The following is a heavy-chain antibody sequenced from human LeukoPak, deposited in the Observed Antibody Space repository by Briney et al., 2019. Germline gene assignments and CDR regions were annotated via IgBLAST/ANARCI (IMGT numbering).Heavy chain of an antibody. CDR1: GFTFSSYA. Sequence: GGSLRLSCAASGFTFSSYAMSWVRQAPGKGLEWVSGISGGGSTYNAESVKARFTISRDSSKNTLYVQMNSLRAEDTAVYYCARDPAKFWSGHDYWGQGTLVTVSS. V-gene: IGHV3-23*01. CDR2: ISGGGST. J-gene: IGHJ4*02. CDR3: ARDPAKFWSGHDY. D-gene: IGHD3-3*01.